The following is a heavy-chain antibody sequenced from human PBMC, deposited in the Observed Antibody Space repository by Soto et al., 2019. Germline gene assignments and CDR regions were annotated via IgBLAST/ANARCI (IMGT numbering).Heavy chain of an antibody. CDR2: MNPNRGNT. CDR1: GYTFTSYD. CDR3: ARGLGSSSWYPYYYYYDGMDV. V-gene: IGHV1-8*01. D-gene: IGHD6-13*01. J-gene: IGHJ6*02. Sequence: QVQLVQSGAEVKKPGASVKVSCKASGYTFTSYDINWVRQATGQVLEWMGWMNPNRGNTGYAQKFLGRVTKTRNTSISKANMELSGLRSEDTAVYYCARGLGSSSWYPYYYYYDGMDVWGQGTTVTVSS.